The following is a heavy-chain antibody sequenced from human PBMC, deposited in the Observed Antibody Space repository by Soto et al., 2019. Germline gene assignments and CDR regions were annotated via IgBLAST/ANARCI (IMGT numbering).Heavy chain of an antibody. J-gene: IGHJ4*02. CDR3: GGVGAGFDH. D-gene: IGHD3-16*01. CDR2: IYYSGST. Sequence: QVQLQESGPGLVKPSETLSLTCTVSGGSISSYYWSWIRQPPGKGLEWIGYIYYSGSTNYNPSLKSRVTLTVDHAKDQVPLKPSSGAAADPGGDYRGGVGAGFDHRGQGTPVPLS. V-gene: IGHV4-59*01. CDR1: GGSISSYY.